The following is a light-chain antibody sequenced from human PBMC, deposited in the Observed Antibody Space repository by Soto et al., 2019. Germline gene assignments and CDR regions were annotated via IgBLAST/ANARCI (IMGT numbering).Light chain of an antibody. CDR1: QGISNY. V-gene: IGKV1-27*01. CDR2: AAS. J-gene: IGKJ3*01. CDR3: QRYISAPFT. Sequence: DIPMTQSPSSLSASVGDRVTITCRATQGISNYLAWYQQKPGKVTKLLIYAASTLQTGDPSRFSGSGSGTDFTVTISTLKSEDVGIFFCQRYISAPFTCGRGTNVDIK.